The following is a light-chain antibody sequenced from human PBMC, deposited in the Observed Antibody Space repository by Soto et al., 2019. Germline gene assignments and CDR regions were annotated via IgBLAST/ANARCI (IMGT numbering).Light chain of an antibody. V-gene: IGLV2-11*01. CDR2: DVS. Sequence: QSALTQPRSVSGSPGQSVTISCTGTSSDVGGYNYVSWYQQHPGKAPKVMIYDVSERPSGVPDRFSGSKSGNTAALTISGLQAEDEADYYCCSYSGSTRYVFGTGTKLTVL. J-gene: IGLJ1*01. CDR3: CSYSGSTRYV. CDR1: SSDVGGYNY.